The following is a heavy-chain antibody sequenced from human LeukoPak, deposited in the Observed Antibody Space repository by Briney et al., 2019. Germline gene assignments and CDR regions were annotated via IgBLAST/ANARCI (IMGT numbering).Heavy chain of an antibody. CDR3: ARDGGDGYNFDFDY. Sequence: GGSLRLSCAASGFTFNSYAMSWVRQAPGKGLEWVSAISGSGGSTYYADSVKGRFTISRDNSKNTLYLQMNSLRDEDTAVYYCARDGGDGYNFDFDYWGQGTLVTVSS. V-gene: IGHV3-23*01. D-gene: IGHD5-24*01. CDR2: ISGSGGST. J-gene: IGHJ4*02. CDR1: GFTFNSYA.